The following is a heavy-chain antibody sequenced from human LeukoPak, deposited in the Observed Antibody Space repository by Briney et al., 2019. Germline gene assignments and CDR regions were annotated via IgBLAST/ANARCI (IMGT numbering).Heavy chain of an antibody. CDR3: ANGALYYYDSSGYPPFFY. Sequence: PGGSLRLSCAASGFTFSSYAMSWVRQAPGKGLEWVSAISGSGGSTYYADSVKGRFTISRDNSKNTLYLQMNSLRAEDTAVYYCANGALYYYDSSGYPPFFYWGQGTLVTVSS. CDR1: GFTFSSYA. V-gene: IGHV3-23*01. D-gene: IGHD3-22*01. CDR2: ISGSGGST. J-gene: IGHJ4*02.